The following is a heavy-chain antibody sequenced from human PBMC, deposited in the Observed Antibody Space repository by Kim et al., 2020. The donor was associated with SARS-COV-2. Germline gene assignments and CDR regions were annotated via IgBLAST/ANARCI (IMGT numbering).Heavy chain of an antibody. V-gene: IGHV3-30*18. D-gene: IGHD3-3*01. CDR2: ISYDGSNK. Sequence: GGSLRLSCAASGFTFSSYGMHWVSQAPGKGLEWVAVISYDGSNKYYADSVKGRFTISRDNSKNTLYLQMNSLRAEDTAVYYCAKDSLFLEWPIDYWGQGT. CDR1: GFTFSSYG. J-gene: IGHJ4*02. CDR3: AKDSLFLEWPIDY.